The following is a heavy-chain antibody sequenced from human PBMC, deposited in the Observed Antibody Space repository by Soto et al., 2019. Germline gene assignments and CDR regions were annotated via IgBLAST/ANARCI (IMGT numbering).Heavy chain of an antibody. Sequence: GGSLRVSFTGSGFTFDDCAINWVRQAPGKGLEWVVLIGNQTYLETTEYAAAVKGRLTISRDTANGIAYLQMRSLRIEDSAVYYCTGAESPHIPYFSIXWGQVTPFTVSX. CDR1: GFTFDDCA. V-gene: IGHV3-49*04. CDR2: IGNQTYLETT. D-gene: IGHD2-2*02. J-gene: IGHJ4*02. CDR3: TGAESPHIPYFSIX.